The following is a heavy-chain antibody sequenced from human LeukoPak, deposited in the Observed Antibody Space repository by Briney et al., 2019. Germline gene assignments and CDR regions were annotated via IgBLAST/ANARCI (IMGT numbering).Heavy chain of an antibody. CDR3: ARDLTPDCSNGVCFDAFDI. V-gene: IGHV3-7*01. CDR1: GFTFSSYA. Sequence: GGSLRLSCAASGFTFSSYAMHWVRQAPGKGLEWVANIKRDGSVEHYMDSVKGRFTISRDNAKNSLYLQVDNLRAEDTAVYYCARDLTPDCSNGVCFDAFDIWGQGTVVTVSS. J-gene: IGHJ3*02. CDR2: IKRDGSVE. D-gene: IGHD2-8*01.